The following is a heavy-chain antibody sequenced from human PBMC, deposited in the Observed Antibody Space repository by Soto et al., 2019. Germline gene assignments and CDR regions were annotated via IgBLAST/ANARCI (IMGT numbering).Heavy chain of an antibody. CDR2: IYPGDSET. V-gene: IGHV5-51*01. CDR3: ARLVAAAASSYYYYGMGV. D-gene: IGHD6-13*01. J-gene: IGHJ6*02. Sequence: PGESLKISCKGSGYSFTSYWIGWVRQMPGKGLEWMGTIYPGDSETRYSPSFQGQVTISGDKSISTAYLQWSSLKASDTAIYYCARLVAAAASSYYYYGMGVWGQGTTVTVSS. CDR1: GYSFTSYW.